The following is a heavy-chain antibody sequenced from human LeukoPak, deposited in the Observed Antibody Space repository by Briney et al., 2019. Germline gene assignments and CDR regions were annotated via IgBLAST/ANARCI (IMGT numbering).Heavy chain of an antibody. CDR3: ARGTDYGVNSYFDS. Sequence: PSETLSLTCTVSGGSISRYSWSWVRQPPGKGLEWIAYIYYPGTTSYNPSLRSRVTLSLDSSKSHFSLRLSSVTAADTAVYYCARGTDYGVNSYFDSWGQGTLVTGTS. CDR1: GGSISRYS. J-gene: IGHJ4*02. V-gene: IGHV4-59*01. CDR2: IYYPGTT. D-gene: IGHD4-23*01.